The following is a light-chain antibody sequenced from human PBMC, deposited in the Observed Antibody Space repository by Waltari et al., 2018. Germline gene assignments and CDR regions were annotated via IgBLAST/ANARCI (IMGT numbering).Light chain of an antibody. CDR3: QQYGSSPLT. J-gene: IGKJ4*01. Sequence: EIVLTQSPGTLSLSPGERATLSCRASQSVSSSYLAWYQQKPGQAPRLLIYGASSRATGIRDRFSGSGSGTDFTLTISRLEPEDFAVYYCQQYGSSPLTFGGGTNVEIK. CDR1: QSVSSSY. CDR2: GAS. V-gene: IGKV3-20*01.